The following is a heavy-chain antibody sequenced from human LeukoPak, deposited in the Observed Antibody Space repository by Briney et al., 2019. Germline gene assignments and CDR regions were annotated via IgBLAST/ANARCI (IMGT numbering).Heavy chain of an antibody. CDR2: IWYDGSNK. CDR3: ARDLRPYYYDSSGYYPLGY. Sequence: GGSLRLSCAAPGFTFSSYGMPWVRQAPGKGLEWVAVIWYDGSNKYYADSVKGRFTISRDNSKNTLYLQMNSLRAEDTAVYYCARDLRPYYYDSSGYYPLGYWGQGTLVTVSS. V-gene: IGHV3-33*01. D-gene: IGHD3-22*01. CDR1: GFTFSSYG. J-gene: IGHJ4*02.